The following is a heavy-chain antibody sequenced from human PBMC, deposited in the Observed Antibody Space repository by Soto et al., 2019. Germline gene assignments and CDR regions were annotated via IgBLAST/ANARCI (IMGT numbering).Heavy chain of an antibody. Sequence: SVKVSCKASGYTFTSYYMHWVRQAPGQGLEWMGIINPSGGSTSYAQKFQGRVTMTRDTSTSTVYMELSSLRSEDTAVYYCAFTGSRAGSWFDPWGQGTLVTVSS. CDR2: INPSGGST. J-gene: IGHJ5*02. D-gene: IGHD1-26*01. CDR3: AFTGSRAGSWFDP. CDR1: GYTFTSYY. V-gene: IGHV1-46*01.